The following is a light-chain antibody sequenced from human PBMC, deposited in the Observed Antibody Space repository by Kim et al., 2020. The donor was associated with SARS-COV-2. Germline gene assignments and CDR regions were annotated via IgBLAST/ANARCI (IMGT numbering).Light chain of an antibody. Sequence: ASVGDRVTMTCRASRGISSYLAWYQQKPGKAPKLLIYAASTLQSGVPSRFSGSGSGTEFTLRISSLQPEDFATYYCQQLNSYPPTFGQGTKVDIK. CDR3: QQLNSYPPT. CDR2: AAS. V-gene: IGKV1-9*01. J-gene: IGKJ1*01. CDR1: RGISSY.